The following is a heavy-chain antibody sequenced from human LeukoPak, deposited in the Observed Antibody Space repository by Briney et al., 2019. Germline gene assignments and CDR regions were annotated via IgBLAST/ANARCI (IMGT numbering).Heavy chain of an antibody. CDR1: GGSISNYY. Sequence: SETLSLACTVSGGSISNYYWSWIRQPPGKGLEWIACIYYSGITNYNPSLKSRVTISVDTSKNQFSLKLSSVTAADTAVYYCARDWGDNEGYYFDYWGQGTLVTVSS. V-gene: IGHV4-59*01. CDR2: IYYSGIT. CDR3: ARDWGDNEGYYFDY. D-gene: IGHD3-10*01. J-gene: IGHJ4*02.